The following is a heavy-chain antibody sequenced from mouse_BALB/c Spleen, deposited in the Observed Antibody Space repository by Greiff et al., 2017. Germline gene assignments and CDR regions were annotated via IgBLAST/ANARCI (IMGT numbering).Heavy chain of an antibody. CDR2: IYPGDGDT. V-gene: IGHV1-82*01. Sequence: QVQLQQSGPELVKPGASVKISCKASGYAFSSSWMNWVKQRPGQGLEWIGRIYPGDGDTNYNGKFKGKATLTADKSSSTAYMQLSSLTSVDSAVYFCARYDYDGVYWGQGTTLTVSS. J-gene: IGHJ2*01. D-gene: IGHD2-4*01. CDR1: GYAFSSSW. CDR3: ARYDYDGVY.